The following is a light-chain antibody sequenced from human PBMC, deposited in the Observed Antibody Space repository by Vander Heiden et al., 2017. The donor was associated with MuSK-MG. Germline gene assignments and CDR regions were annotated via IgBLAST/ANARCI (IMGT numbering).Light chain of an antibody. V-gene: IGLV3-25*03. Sequence: SYALTQPPSVSVSPGETARITCSGDALQDQCTYWYQQKPGQAPVLVMEKDTERPSDIPDRFSGSRSGTTGTLIIRAVQAEDEADYYCQSADRSGHYVVFGGGTKLTVL. J-gene: IGLJ2*01. CDR1: ALQDQC. CDR2: KDT. CDR3: QSADRSGHYVV.